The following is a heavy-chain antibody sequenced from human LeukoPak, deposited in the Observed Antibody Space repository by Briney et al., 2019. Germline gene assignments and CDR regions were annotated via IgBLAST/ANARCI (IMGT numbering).Heavy chain of an antibody. V-gene: IGHV4-59*08. CDR3: ASTTVSSSGLGFDY. CDR1: GGSISSYY. Sequence: SETQCLTCTVSGGSISSYYWSWIRQPPGKGLEWIGYIYYSGSTNYNPSLKSRVTISVDTSKNQFSLKLSSVTAADTAVYYCASTTVSSSGLGFDYWGQGTLVTVSS. CDR2: IYYSGST. D-gene: IGHD7-27*01. J-gene: IGHJ4*02.